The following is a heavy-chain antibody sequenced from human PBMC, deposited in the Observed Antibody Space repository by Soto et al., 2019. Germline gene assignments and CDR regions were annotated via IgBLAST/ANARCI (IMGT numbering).Heavy chain of an antibody. J-gene: IGHJ6*02. CDR2: VIPMFGTA. CDR3: AVGFKLDYYSLDV. CDR1: GGIFTASA. V-gene: IGHV1-69*13. Sequence: ASVKVSCKSSGGIFTASAISWVRQAPGQGPEWMGGVIPMFGTANYPQRFQGRVTINADESTNTAYMQLSSLRSEDTAVYFCAVGFKLDYYSLDVWGQGTTVTVSS. D-gene: IGHD3-10*01.